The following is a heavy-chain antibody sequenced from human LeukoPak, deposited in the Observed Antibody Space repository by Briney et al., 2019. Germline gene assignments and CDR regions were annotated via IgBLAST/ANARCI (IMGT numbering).Heavy chain of an antibody. D-gene: IGHD2-8*01. CDR2: IKEDGSQD. CDR1: EFTFSRYW. CDR3: AKARCSNGIGCLYYYMDV. Sequence: GGSLRLSCAASEFTFSRYWMTWVRQAPGRGLEWGGNIKEDGSQDYYADSVKGRFTISRDNSKNALYLQMNTLRAEDTAVYYCAKARCSNGIGCLYYYMDVWGKGTTVTISS. J-gene: IGHJ6*03. V-gene: IGHV3-7*01.